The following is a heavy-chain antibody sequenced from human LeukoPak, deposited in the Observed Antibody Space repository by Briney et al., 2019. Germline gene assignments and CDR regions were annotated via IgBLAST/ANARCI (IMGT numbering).Heavy chain of an antibody. V-gene: IGHV1-69*05. CDR3: AREEGEMATVYFDY. CDR2: IIPIFGTA. Sequence: SVKVSCKASGGTFSSYAISWVRQAPGQGLEWMGRIIPIFGTANYAQKSQGRVTITTDESTSTAYMELSSLRSEDTAVYYCAREEGEMATVYFDYWGQGTLVTVSS. D-gene: IGHD5-24*01. J-gene: IGHJ4*02. CDR1: GGTFSSYA.